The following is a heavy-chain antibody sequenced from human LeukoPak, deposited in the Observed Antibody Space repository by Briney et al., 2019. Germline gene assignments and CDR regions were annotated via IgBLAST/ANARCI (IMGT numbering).Heavy chain of an antibody. V-gene: IGHV3-48*04. D-gene: IGHD3-16*01. Sequence: SGGSLRLSCAASGFTFSSYGMHWVRQAPGKGLEWVSYIGPSGTSIYYADSVKGRFTISRDNAKNSLYLQMNSLRAEDTAVYYCARGEYRMITFGGEPLRWGQGTLVTVSS. CDR3: ARGEYRMITFGGEPLR. CDR2: IGPSGTSI. CDR1: GFTFSSYG. J-gene: IGHJ4*02.